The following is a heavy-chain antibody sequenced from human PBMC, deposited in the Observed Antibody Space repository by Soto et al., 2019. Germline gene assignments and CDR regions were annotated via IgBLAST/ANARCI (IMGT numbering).Heavy chain of an antibody. CDR2: IYYSGST. CDR1: GGSISSYY. V-gene: IGHV4-59*01. CDR3: ARDRLSGTSDY. J-gene: IGHJ4*02. D-gene: IGHD1-7*01. Sequence: QVQLQESGPGLVKPSETLSLTCTVSGGSISSYYWSWIRQPPGKGLEWIGYIYYSGSTNYNPSLKSRVTISVDTSKNQFSLKLSSVTAADTAVYYCARDRLSGTSDYWGQGTLVTVSS.